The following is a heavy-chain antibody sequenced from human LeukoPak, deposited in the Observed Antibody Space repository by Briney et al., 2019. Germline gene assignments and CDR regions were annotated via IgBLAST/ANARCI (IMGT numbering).Heavy chain of an antibody. V-gene: IGHV1-18*01. Sequence: ASVKVSCKASGYTFTSYGISWVRQAPGQGLDWMGWISTYNGNTNYAQKLQGRVTMTTDTSTSIAYMELRSLISDDTAVYYCAREGSPFYYYYMDVWGKGTTVIVSS. CDR2: ISTYNGNT. D-gene: IGHD2-15*01. CDR3: AREGSPFYYYYMDV. CDR1: GYTFTSYG. J-gene: IGHJ6*03.